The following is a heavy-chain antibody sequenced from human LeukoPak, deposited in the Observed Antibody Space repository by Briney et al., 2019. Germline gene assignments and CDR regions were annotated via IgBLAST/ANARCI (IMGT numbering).Heavy chain of an antibody. V-gene: IGHV5-51*01. D-gene: IGHD4-11*01. J-gene: IGHJ4*02. CDR2: IYPGDSDT. CDR3: ARRGYSNYVPFDY. CDR1: GYSCTNYW. Sequence: GESLKISCKGSGYSCTNYWIGWVRQMPGKVLEWRGIIYPGDSDTRYSPSFQGQVTISADKSISTAYLQWSSLKASDTAMYYCARRGYSNYVPFDYWGQGTLVTVSS.